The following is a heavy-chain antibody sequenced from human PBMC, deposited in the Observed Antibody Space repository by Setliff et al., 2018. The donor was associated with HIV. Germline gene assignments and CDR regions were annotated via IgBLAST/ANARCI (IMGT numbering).Heavy chain of an antibody. D-gene: IGHD6-13*01. CDR3: ARHRYSSSINWFDP. CDR1: GYSIRSGYY. V-gene: IGHV4-38-2*01. Sequence: SETLSLTCAVSGYSIRSGYYWGWIRRSPGKGLEWIGTMFRTGTSYYNPSLTSRVTMSIDTSQNQFSLKLTSVTATDTAVYYCARHRYSSSINWFDPWGQGTLVTVSS. CDR2: MFRTGTS. J-gene: IGHJ5*02.